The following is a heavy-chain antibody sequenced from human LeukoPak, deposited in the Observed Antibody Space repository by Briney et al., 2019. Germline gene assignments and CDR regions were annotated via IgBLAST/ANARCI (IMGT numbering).Heavy chain of an antibody. CDR3: VKRSGYNYGYFDS. V-gene: IGHV3-23*01. D-gene: IGHD5-18*01. CDR1: GFTFSSYA. CDR2: ISGSGANT. J-gene: IGHJ4*02. Sequence: PGGSLRLSCAASGFTFSSYAIKWVRQAGGKGMEWVSTISGSGANTYNADSVKGRFTISRDNSKNTLYLQMNSLRAEDTAIYYCVKRSGYNYGYFDSWGQGTLVTVSS.